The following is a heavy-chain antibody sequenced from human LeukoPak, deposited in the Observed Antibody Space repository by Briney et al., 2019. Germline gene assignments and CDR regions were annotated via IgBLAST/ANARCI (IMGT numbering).Heavy chain of an antibody. CDR2: IYTSGST. CDR3: AGPQEDLWYFDL. V-gene: IGHV4-61*02. J-gene: IGHJ2*01. Sequence: SQTLSPTCTVSSGSISSGSYYWSWIRQPAVKGLEWIARIYTSGSTYYNPSLKTRVTLSVDTAKNQFSLKLSSVTAADTAVYCCAGPQEDLWYFDLWGRSTLVTVSS. CDR1: SGSISSGSYY.